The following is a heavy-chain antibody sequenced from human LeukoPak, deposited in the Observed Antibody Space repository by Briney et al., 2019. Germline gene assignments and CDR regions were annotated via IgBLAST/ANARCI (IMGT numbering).Heavy chain of an antibody. Sequence: TGGSLRLSCAASGFTFSSYWMSWVRQAPGKGLEWVANIKQDGSEKYYVDSVKGRFTISRDNAKNSLYLQMNSLRAEDTAVYYCARVLAYYGDYQDAFDIWGQGTMVTVSS. CDR3: ARVLAYYGDYQDAFDI. D-gene: IGHD4-17*01. J-gene: IGHJ3*02. CDR1: GFTFSSYW. CDR2: IKQDGSEK. V-gene: IGHV3-7*01.